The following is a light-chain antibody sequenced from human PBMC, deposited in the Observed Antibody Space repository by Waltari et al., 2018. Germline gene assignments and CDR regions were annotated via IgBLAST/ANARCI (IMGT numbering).Light chain of an antibody. CDR1: QSIGSW. CDR2: EAS. V-gene: IGKV1-5*03. CDR3: QQYNSYSSR. Sequence: DIQMTQSPSTLSASVGDRVTITCRASQSIGSWLAWYPQKPGKAPKLLIYEASSLQSGVPSRFSGSGSGTDFTLTISSLQPDDFATYYCQQYNSYSSRFGQGTRLEIK. J-gene: IGKJ1*01.